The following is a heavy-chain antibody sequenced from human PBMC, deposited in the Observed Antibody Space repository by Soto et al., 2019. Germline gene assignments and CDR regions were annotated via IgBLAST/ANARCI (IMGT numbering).Heavy chain of an antibody. CDR3: ARDSAPGYYYYGMDV. J-gene: IGHJ6*02. Sequence: SVKVSCKASGGTFSSCAISWLRQAPGQGLEWMGGIIPIFGTANYAQKFQGRVTITADESTSTAYMELSSLRSEDTAVYYCARDSAPGYYYYGMDVWGQGTTVTVSS. CDR1: GGTFSSCA. CDR2: IIPIFGTA. V-gene: IGHV1-69*13.